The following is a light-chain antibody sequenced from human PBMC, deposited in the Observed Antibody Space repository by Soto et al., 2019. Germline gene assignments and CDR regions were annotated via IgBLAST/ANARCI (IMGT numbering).Light chain of an antibody. J-gene: IGLJ2*01. CDR3: SSYRTTPTFVV. CDR1: SSDVGGYNY. V-gene: IGLV2-14*01. Sequence: QSALTQPASVSGSPGQSISISCTGTSSDVGGYNYVSWYQQHPDKAPKLVIYEVSNRPSGVSNRFSGSKSGNTASLTISGLQPEDEADYYCSSYRTTPTFVVFGGGTKVTVL. CDR2: EVS.